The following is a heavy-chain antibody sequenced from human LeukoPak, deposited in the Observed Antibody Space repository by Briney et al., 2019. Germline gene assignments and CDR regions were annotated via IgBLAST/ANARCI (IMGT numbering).Heavy chain of an antibody. V-gene: IGHV1-2*02. D-gene: IGHD5-12*01. J-gene: IGHJ4*02. CDR2: INPNSGDT. CDR1: GYTFTGYY. CDR3: AKNPYEYYFDY. Sequence: ASAKVSRKASGYTFTGYYMHWVRQAPGQGLEWMGWINPNSGDTNYAQKFQGRVTMTRDTSIRTAYLELSGLRSDDTAVYYCAKNPYEYYFDYWGQGTLVTVSS.